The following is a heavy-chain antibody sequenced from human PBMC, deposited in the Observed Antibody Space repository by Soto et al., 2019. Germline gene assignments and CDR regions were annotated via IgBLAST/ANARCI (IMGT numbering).Heavy chain of an antibody. Sequence: GGSLRLSCAASGFSFSNQALSWVRQAPGKGLEWVSTISANSGSTYYAASVKGRFNISRDNSKNTLDLQMNSLRAEDTAVYYCGPQILWYGEMPNFVTWGQGTLVTVSS. CDR1: GFSFSNQA. D-gene: IGHD3-10*01. CDR3: GPQILWYGEMPNFVT. CDR2: ISANSGST. J-gene: IGHJ5*02. V-gene: IGHV3-23*01.